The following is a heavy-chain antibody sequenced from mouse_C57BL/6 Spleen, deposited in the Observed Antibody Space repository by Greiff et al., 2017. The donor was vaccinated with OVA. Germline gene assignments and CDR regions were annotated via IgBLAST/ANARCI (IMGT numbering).Heavy chain of an antibody. V-gene: IGHV1-82*01. J-gene: IGHJ4*01. CDR1: GYAFSSSW. D-gene: IGHD1-1*01. Sequence: QVQLQQSGPELVKPGASVKISCKASGYAFSSSWMNWVKQRPGKGLEWIGRIYPGDGDTNYNGKFKGKATLTADKSSSTAYMQLSSLTSEDSAVYFCARSPGYYGSTYYAMDYWGQGTSVTVSS. CDR2: IYPGDGDT. CDR3: ARSPGYYGSTYYAMDY.